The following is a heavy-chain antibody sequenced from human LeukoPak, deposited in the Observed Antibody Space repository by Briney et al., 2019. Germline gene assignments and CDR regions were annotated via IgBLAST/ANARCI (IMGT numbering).Heavy chain of an antibody. CDR3: ATPRGYSYGYVPYYFDY. V-gene: IGHV4-38-2*02. J-gene: IGHJ4*02. CDR1: GYSISSGYY. CDR2: IYHSGST. D-gene: IGHD5-18*01. Sequence: SETLSLTCTVSGYSISSGYYWGWIRQPPGQGLEWIGSIYHSGSTYYNPSLKSRVTISVDTSKNQFSLKLSSVTAADTAVYYCATPRGYSYGYVPYYFDYWGQGTLVTVSS.